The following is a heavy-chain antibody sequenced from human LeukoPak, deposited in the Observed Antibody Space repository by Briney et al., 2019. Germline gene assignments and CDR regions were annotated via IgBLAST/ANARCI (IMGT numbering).Heavy chain of an antibody. CDR2: IKQDGSEK. CDR1: GFSFSNYW. D-gene: IGHD6-19*01. Sequence: GSLRLSCAASGFSFSNYWFHWVRQAPGKGLEWVANIKQDGSEKYYVDSVKGRFTISRDNAKNLLYLQTNSLRAEDTAVYYCARGSGWCDYWGQGTLVTVSS. V-gene: IGHV3-7*03. CDR3: ARGSGWCDY. J-gene: IGHJ4*02.